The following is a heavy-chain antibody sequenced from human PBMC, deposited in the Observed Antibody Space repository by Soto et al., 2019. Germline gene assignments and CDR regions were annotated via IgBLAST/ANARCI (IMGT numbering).Heavy chain of an antibody. CDR2: IIPIFGTA. CDR3: ARDRGGGFDY. CDR1: GGTFSSYS. J-gene: IGHJ4*02. D-gene: IGHD3-16*01. Sequence: SVKVSCKASGGTFSSYSVSWVRQAPGQGLEWMGGIIPIFGTANYAQKFQGRVTITADESTSTAYMELSSLRSEDTAVYYCARDRGGGFDYWGQGTLVTVSS. V-gene: IGHV1-69*13.